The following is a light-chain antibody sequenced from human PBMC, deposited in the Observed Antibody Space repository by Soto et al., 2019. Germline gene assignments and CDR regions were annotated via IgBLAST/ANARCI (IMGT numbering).Light chain of an antibody. CDR1: QPISNY. CDR3: QQTHAVPLT. Sequence: DVQMTQSPSSLSASVGDRVTITCRASQPISNYLNWYQQKAGEAPKVLIFGASSLQTGVTSKFSGSGYGTDFTLIINNLHPDDFATYYCQQTHAVPLTFGQGTRL. J-gene: IGKJ5*01. CDR2: GAS. V-gene: IGKV1-39*01.